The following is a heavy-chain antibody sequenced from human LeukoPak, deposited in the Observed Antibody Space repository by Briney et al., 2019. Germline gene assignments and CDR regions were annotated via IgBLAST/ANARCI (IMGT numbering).Heavy chain of an antibody. J-gene: IGHJ6*03. CDR1: GGSISSGSYY. Sequence: SQTLSLTCTVSGGSISSGSYYWSWIRQPAGKGLEWIGRIYTSGSTNYNPSLKSRVTISVDTSKNQFSLKLSSVTAADTAVYYCARDIRAMVRGVNGLPGAQKYYYYYMDAWGKGTTVTISS. CDR3: ARDIRAMVRGVNGLPGAQKYYYYYMDA. CDR2: IYTSGST. V-gene: IGHV4-61*02. D-gene: IGHD3-10*01.